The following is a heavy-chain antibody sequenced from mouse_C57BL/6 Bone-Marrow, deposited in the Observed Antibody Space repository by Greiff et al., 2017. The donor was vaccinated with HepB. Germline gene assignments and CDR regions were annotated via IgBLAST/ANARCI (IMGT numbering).Heavy chain of an antibody. D-gene: IGHD1-1*01. CDR3: ARTNYYGSSY. V-gene: IGHV1-82*01. CDR1: GYAFSSSW. J-gene: IGHJ3*01. Sequence: VQVVESGPELVKPGASVKISCKASGYAFSSSWMNWVKQRPGKGLEWIGRIYPGDGDTNYNGKFKGKATLTADKSSSTAYMQLSSLTSEDSAVYFCARTNYYGSSYWGQGTLVTVSA. CDR2: IYPGDGDT.